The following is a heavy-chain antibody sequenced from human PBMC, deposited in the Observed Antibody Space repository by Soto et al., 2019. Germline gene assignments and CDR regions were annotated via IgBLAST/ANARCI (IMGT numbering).Heavy chain of an antibody. CDR3: ARGHCSSTSCLKYFDY. D-gene: IGHD2-2*01. J-gene: IGHJ4*02. CDR2: INHSGST. Sequence: PSETLSLTCAVYGGSFSGYYWSWIRQPPGKGLEWIGEINHSGSTNYNPSLKSRVTISVDTSKNQFSLKLSSVTAADTAVYYCARGHCSSTSCLKYFDYWGQGTLVTVSS. CDR1: GGSFSGYY. V-gene: IGHV4-34*01.